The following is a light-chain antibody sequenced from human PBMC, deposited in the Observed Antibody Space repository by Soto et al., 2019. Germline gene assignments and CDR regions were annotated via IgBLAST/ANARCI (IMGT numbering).Light chain of an antibody. V-gene: IGKV3-20*01. CDR2: GAS. CDR3: QQYGSSPLT. CDR1: QSVSSSY. J-gene: IGKJ4*01. Sequence: EIVLTQSPGTLSLSPGERATLSCRASQSVSSSYLAWYQQKPGQAPRLLIYGASSKATGIPDRFSGSGSGADFTLTISRLEPKDFAVYYCQQYGSSPLTLGGGTKVDI.